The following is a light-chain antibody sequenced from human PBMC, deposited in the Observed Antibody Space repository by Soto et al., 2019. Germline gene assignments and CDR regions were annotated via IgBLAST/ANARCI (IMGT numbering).Light chain of an antibody. CDR2: RNN. V-gene: IGLV1-47*01. CDR1: TSNIGSNY. J-gene: IGLJ2*01. CDR3: ATWDDSLNVVV. Sequence: QSVLTQPPSASGTPGQGVTISCSGSTSNIGSNYVYWHQQLPGTAPKLLIYRNNQRPSGVPDRFSGSKSGTSASLAISGLRSDDEADYFCATWDDSLNVVVFGGGTQLTVL.